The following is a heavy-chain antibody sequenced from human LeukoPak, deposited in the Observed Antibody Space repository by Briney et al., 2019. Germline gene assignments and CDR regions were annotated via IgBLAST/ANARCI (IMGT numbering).Heavy chain of an antibody. D-gene: IGHD3-22*01. Sequence: ASVKVSCKASGYTFTRYGISWVRQAPGQGLEWMGWINANSGGTNYAQKFQGRVTMTRDTSISTAYMELRRLKSDDTAIYYCTRVWHYYDGSGYYYPDYFDYWGQGTLVTVSS. V-gene: IGHV1-2*02. J-gene: IGHJ4*02. CDR2: INANSGGT. CDR1: GYTFTRYG. CDR3: TRVWHYYDGSGYYYPDYFDY.